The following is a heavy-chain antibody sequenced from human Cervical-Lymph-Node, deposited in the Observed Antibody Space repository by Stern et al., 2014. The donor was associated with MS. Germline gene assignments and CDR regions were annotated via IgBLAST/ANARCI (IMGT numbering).Heavy chain of an antibody. V-gene: IGHV5-51*03. CDR3: ARGAPPEN. CDR1: GYSFTNYW. J-gene: IGHJ4*02. D-gene: IGHD1-26*01. CDR2: IYPSAADP. Sequence: VQLVESGAEVKKPGESLKISCKTAGYSFTNYWIGWVRQMPGKGLEGLGIIYPSAADPRYSPSLQGQVIISAAKSIGTAYLQWRSLKASDSGIYYCARGAPPENWGQGTLVTVSS.